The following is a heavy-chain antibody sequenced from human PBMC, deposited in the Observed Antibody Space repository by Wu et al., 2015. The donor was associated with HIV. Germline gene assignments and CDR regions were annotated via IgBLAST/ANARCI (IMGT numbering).Heavy chain of an antibody. CDR2: IYYSGST. J-gene: IGHJ3*02. D-gene: IGHD5-24*01. CDR1: GVSISNYY. CDR3: ARDMMTTIPRGVFDI. Sequence: QVQLQESGPGLVRPSETLSLTCTVSGVSISNYYWSWIRQPPGKGLEWIGYIYYSGSTNYNPSLKSRVVISVDTSKNHLSLKLRSVTAADTAVYYCARDMMTTIPRGVFDIWGQGTMVTVSS. V-gene: IGHV4-59*01.